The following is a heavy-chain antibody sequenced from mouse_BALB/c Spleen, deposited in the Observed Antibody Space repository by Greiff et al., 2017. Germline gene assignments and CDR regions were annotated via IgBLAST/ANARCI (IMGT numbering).Heavy chain of an antibody. CDR2: IWSGGST. Sequence: QVQLKESGPGLVQPSQCLSITCTASGFSLTSYGVHWVRQSPGKGLEWLGVIWSGGSTDYNAAFISRLSISKDNSKSQVFFKMNSLQADDTAIYYCARRLYYDYDVFAYWGQGTLVTVSA. CDR3: ARRLYYDYDVFAY. CDR1: GFSLTSYG. V-gene: IGHV2-4-1*01. J-gene: IGHJ3*01. D-gene: IGHD2-4*01.